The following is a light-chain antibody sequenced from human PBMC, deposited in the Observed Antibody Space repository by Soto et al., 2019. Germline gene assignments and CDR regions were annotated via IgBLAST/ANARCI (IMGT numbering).Light chain of an antibody. CDR3: QQYYSYPLT. CDR1: QGISSY. V-gene: IGKV1-8*01. Sequence: AIRMTQSPSSFSASTGDRVTITCRASQGISSYLAWYQQKPGKAPKLLIYAASTLQSGAPSMFSGSGSGTDFTLTISGLQSEDFATYYWQQYYSYPLTVGPGTKVDIK. CDR2: AAS. J-gene: IGKJ3*01.